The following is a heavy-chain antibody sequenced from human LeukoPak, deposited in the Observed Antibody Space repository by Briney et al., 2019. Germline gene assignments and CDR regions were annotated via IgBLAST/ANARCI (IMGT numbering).Heavy chain of an antibody. CDR3: ARFQGAHY. J-gene: IGHJ4*02. V-gene: IGHV3-23*01. CDR1: GFTFSNYA. D-gene: IGHD2-21*01. CDR2: ISGSGIST. Sequence: GGSLRLSCAASGFTFSNYAMSWVRQAPGKGLEWVSTISGSGISTYYAASVKGRFTISRDNSKNTLYLQMNSLRAEDTAVYYCARFQGAHYWGQGTLLTVSS.